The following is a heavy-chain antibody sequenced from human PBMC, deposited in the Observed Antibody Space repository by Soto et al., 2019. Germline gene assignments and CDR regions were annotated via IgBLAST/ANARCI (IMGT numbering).Heavy chain of an antibody. J-gene: IGHJ4*02. V-gene: IGHV1-18*04. CDR1: GYTFTSYG. CDR2: ISAYNGNT. CDR3: ARDGSAVAGDLPFDY. Sequence: SVEVSFKASGYTFTSYGISWVRQAPGQGLEWMGWISAYNGNTNYAQKLQGRVTMTTDTSTSTAYMELRSLRSDDTAVYYCARDGSAVAGDLPFDYWGQGTLVTVSS. D-gene: IGHD6-19*01.